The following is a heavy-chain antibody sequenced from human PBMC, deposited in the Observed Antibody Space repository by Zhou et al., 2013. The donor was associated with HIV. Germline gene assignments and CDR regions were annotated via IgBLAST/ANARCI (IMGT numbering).Heavy chain of an antibody. D-gene: IGHD6-13*01. CDR3: GGGRRGIAAAGTDY. CDR1: GGTFSSYA. CDR2: IIPIFGTA. V-gene: IGHV1-69*05. J-gene: IGHJ4*02. Sequence: QVQLVQSGAEVKKPGSSVKVSCKASGGTFSSYAISWVRQAPGQGLEWMGGIIPIFGTANYAQKFQGRVTITTDESTSTAYMELSSLRSEDTAVYYCGGGRRGIAAAGTDYWGQGTLVTVSS.